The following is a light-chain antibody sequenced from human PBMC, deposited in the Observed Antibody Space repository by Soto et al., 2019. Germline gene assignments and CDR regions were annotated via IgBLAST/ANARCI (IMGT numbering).Light chain of an antibody. CDR1: SSNIGAGYD. CDR2: GNS. V-gene: IGLV1-40*01. Sequence: QLVLTQPPSVSGAPGQRVTISCTGSSSNIGAGYDVHWYQQLPGTAPKLLIYGNSNRPSGVPDRFSGSKSGTSASLAITGLQAEDEADYYCQSYDNSLSAHYVFGSGTKLTVL. CDR3: QSYDNSLSAHYV. J-gene: IGLJ1*01.